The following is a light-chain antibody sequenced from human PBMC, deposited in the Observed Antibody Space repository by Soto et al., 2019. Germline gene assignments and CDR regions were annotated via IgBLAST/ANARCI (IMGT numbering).Light chain of an antibody. CDR3: GSWDSSLSDYV. J-gene: IGLJ1*01. Sequence: QSVLTQPPSVSAAPGQKVTISCSGSSSNIGGNSVSWYQQFPGTAPKLLIYDDDKRPSGIPDRFSGSKSGTSATLGITGFQTGDEADYYCGSWDSSLSDYVFATGTKVTVL. CDR2: DDD. V-gene: IGLV1-51*01. CDR1: SSNIGGNS.